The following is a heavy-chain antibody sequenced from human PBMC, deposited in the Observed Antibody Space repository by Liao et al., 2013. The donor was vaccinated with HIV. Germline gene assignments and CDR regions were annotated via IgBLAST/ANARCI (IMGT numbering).Heavy chain of an antibody. Sequence: QVQLQESGPGLVKPSETLSLTCSVSGDSINNYFWTWIRQPAGKGLEWIGRVEAGGRTTYNTSLKSRLSLSVHTSNNQVSLTLTSVTAADTAVYFCARDTLDIFARVYYFDFWAREPWSPSPQ. V-gene: IGHV4-4*07. CDR2: VEAGGRT. J-gene: IGHJ4*02. CDR3: ARDTLDIFARVYYFDF. D-gene: IGHD3/OR15-3a*01. CDR1: GDSINNYF.